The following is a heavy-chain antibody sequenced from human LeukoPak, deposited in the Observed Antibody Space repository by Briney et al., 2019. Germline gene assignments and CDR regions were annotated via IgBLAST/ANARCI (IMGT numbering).Heavy chain of an antibody. Sequence: PSETLSLTCTVSGGSISSYYWGWIRQAPGKGLEWIGSVHHSGSTNYNPSLKSRVTISVDTFMNRFSLKLSSVTAADTAVYYCARDRASYYYDTSGDNDYWGQGTLVTVSS. CDR3: ARDRASYYYDTSGDNDY. D-gene: IGHD3-22*01. CDR1: GGSISSYY. J-gene: IGHJ4*02. V-gene: IGHV4-38-2*02. CDR2: VHHSGST.